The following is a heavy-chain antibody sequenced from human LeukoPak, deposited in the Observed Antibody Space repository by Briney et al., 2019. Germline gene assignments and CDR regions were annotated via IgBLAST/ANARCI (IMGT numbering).Heavy chain of an antibody. CDR1: GFTVSSNY. V-gene: IGHV3-66*02. CDR2: IYSGGST. J-gene: IGHJ5*02. Sequence: PGGSLRLSCAASGFTVSSNYMSWVRQPPGKGVEWVSVIYSGGSTYYADSVKGRFTISRDNSKNTLYLQMTSRRAEDTAVYYCARGNIVAVPAADNWFDPWGQGTLVTVSS. D-gene: IGHD2-2*01. CDR3: ARGNIVAVPAADNWFDP.